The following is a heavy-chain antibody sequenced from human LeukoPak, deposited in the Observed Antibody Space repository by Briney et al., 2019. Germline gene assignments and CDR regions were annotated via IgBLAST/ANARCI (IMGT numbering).Heavy chain of an antibody. Sequence: GGSLRLSCAASGFTFSSYAMSWVRQAPGEGLEWVSGISDSGDRAHYADSVKGRFTISRDNCKNTLYLQMNSLRAEDTAVYFCAKQTTGYSGSGVDYWGQGTLVTVSS. CDR2: ISDSGDRA. V-gene: IGHV3-23*01. CDR1: GFTFSSYA. D-gene: IGHD3-10*01. CDR3: AKQTTGYSGSGVDY. J-gene: IGHJ4*02.